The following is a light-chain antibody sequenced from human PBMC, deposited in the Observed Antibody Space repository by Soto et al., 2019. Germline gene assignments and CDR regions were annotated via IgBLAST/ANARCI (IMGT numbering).Light chain of an antibody. CDR2: EVT. V-gene: IGLV2-8*01. CDR3: SAHAGSNNYV. J-gene: IGLJ1*01. CDR1: SRDVGAYSS. Sequence: QPVLTHPPSASGSPGQSVTVSCTGTSRDVGAYSSVAWYQQHPGKAPKLIIYEVTKRPSGVPDRFSGARSGNTAFLTVSGLQAEDEADYYCSAHAGSNNYVFGTGTKVTVL.